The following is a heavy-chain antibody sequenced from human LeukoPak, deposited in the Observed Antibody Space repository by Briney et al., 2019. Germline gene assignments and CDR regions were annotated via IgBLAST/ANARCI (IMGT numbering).Heavy chain of an antibody. D-gene: IGHD1-26*01. V-gene: IGHV4-59*01. J-gene: IGHJ6*03. CDR1: GGSISNYY. CDR2: IYFSGTT. Sequence: PSETLSLTCTVSGGSISNYYWTWIRHPPGKGLEWIGCIYFSGTTNYNPSLKSRVTISLDTSNNQFSLKLTSVTAADTAVCYCARISPSSGTYWENFYYYMDVWGKGTTVTVSS. CDR3: ARISPSSGTYWENFYYYMDV.